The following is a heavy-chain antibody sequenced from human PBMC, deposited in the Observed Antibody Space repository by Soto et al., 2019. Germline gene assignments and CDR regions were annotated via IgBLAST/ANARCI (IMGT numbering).Heavy chain of an antibody. J-gene: IGHJ2*01. D-gene: IGHD5-18*01. CDR2: IIPILGIA. V-gene: IGHV1-69*08. Sequence: QVQLVQSGAEVKKPGSSVKVSCKASGGTFSSYTISWVRQAPGQGLEWMGRIIPILGIANYAQKFQGRVTISADKSTSTAYMELSSLRSEDTAVYFCARDHGYSYGLMDWYFDLWGRGTLVTVSS. CDR3: ARDHGYSYGLMDWYFDL. CDR1: GGTFSSYT.